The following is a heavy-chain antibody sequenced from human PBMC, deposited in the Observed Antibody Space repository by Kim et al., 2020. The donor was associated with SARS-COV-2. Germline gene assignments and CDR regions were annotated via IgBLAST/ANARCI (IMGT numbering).Heavy chain of an antibody. V-gene: IGHV4-34*01. D-gene: IGHD6-13*01. CDR2: INHSGST. CDR3: ARGRIAAAGTPQRAPPTFDY. Sequence: SETLSLTCAVYGGSFSGYYWSWFRQPPGKGLEWIGEINHSGSTNYNPSLKSRVTISVDTSKNQFSLKLSSVTAADTAVYYCARGRIAAAGTPQRAPPTFDYWGQGTLVTVSS. J-gene: IGHJ4*02. CDR1: GGSFSGYY.